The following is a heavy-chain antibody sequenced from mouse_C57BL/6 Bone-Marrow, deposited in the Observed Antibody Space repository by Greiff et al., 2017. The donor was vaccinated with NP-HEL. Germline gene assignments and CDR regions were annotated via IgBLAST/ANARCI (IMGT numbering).Heavy chain of an antibody. Sequence: QVQLQQPGAELVKPGASVKLSCKASGYTFTSYLMHWVKQRPGRGLEWIGRIDPNSGGTKYNEKFKSKATLTVDKPSSTAYMQLNRHTSEDSAVYCCARYYYGSSSFDYWGQGTTLTVSS. CDR1: GYTFTSYL. CDR2: IDPNSGGT. D-gene: IGHD1-1*01. CDR3: ARYYYGSSSFDY. V-gene: IGHV1-72*01. J-gene: IGHJ2*01.